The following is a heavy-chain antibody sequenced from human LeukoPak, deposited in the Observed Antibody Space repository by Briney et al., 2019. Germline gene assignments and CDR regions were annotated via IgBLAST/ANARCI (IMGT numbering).Heavy chain of an antibody. CDR1: GGTFSSYA. Sequence: AASVKVSCKASGGTFSSYAISWVRQAPGQGLEWMGRIIPILGIANYAQKFQGRVTITADKSTSTAYMELSSLRSEDTAVYYCARALTSDSTVDYWGQGTLVTVSS. J-gene: IGHJ4*02. V-gene: IGHV1-69*04. D-gene: IGHD1-20*01. CDR2: IIPILGIA. CDR3: ARALTSDSTVDY.